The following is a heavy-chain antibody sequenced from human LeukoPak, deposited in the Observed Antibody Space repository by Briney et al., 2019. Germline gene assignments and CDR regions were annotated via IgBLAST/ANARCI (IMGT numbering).Heavy chain of an antibody. D-gene: IGHD6-19*01. Sequence: GGSLRLSCAASGFTFSSYSMNWARQAPGKGLEWVSSISSSSSYIYYADSVKGRFTISRDNAKNSLYLQMNSLRAEDTAVYYCARDRGAVAGPYFDYGGQGTLVTVSS. V-gene: IGHV3-21*01. CDR3: ARDRGAVAGPYFDY. J-gene: IGHJ4*02. CDR1: GFTFSSYS. CDR2: ISSSSSYI.